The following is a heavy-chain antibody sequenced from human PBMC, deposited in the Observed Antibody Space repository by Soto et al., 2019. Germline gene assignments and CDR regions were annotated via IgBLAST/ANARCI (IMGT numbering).Heavy chain of an antibody. CDR1: GGSISSYY. CDR2: IYYSGST. CDR3: ARDCYYGVVCY. V-gene: IGHV4-59*01. D-gene: IGHD3-10*01. J-gene: IGHJ4*02. Sequence: SETLSLTCTVSGGSISSYYWSWIRQPPGKGLEWIGYIYYSGSTNYNPSLKSRVTISVDTSKNQFSLKLSSVTAADTAVYYCARDCYYGVVCYCGQGTLVTVSS.